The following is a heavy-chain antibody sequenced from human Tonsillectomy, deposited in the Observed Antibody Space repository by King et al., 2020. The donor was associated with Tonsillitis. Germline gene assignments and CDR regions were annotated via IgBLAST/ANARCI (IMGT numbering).Heavy chain of an antibody. CDR2: ISSGSSSI. Sequence: VQLVESGGGLVKPGGSLRLSCAASGFTFTDYRMNWVRQAPGKGLEWVSSISSGSSSIYYADSLRGRSTISRDNAKNSLYLQMNSLRAEDTAVYYCARDLYYGMDVWGQGTTVTVSS. CDR1: GFTFTDYR. CDR3: ARDLYYGMDV. J-gene: IGHJ6*02. V-gene: IGHV3-21*01.